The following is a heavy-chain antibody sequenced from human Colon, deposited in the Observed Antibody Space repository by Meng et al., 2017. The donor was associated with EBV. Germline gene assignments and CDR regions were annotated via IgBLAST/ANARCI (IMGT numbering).Heavy chain of an antibody. J-gene: IGHJ4*02. CDR1: GDSISGSGDY. Sequence: QLPLQESGPGLVRPSGTLSLTCSVSGDSISGSGDYWGWVRQPPGKGLEWIGNIYYTGSTYYNPSLKSRVTISVDTSKNQFSLKVTSMTAADTAVYYCARDGPLLWGPGTLVTVSS. CDR3: ARDGPLL. V-gene: IGHV4-39*07. CDR2: IYYTGST.